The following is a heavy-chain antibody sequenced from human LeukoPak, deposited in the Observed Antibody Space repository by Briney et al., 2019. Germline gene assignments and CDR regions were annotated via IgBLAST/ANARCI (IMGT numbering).Heavy chain of an antibody. CDR1: GFTFSSYA. D-gene: IGHD5-18*01. V-gene: IGHV3-23*01. Sequence: GGSLRLSCTASGFTFSSYAMNWVRQAPGKGLEWVSAISGSGGSTYYADSVKGRFTISRDNSKNTLYLQMNSLRAEDTAVYYCAKDRDTAMVTLIIEFLGNLDVWGQGTTVTVSS. CDR2: ISGSGGST. CDR3: AKDRDTAMVTLIIEFLGNLDV. J-gene: IGHJ6*02.